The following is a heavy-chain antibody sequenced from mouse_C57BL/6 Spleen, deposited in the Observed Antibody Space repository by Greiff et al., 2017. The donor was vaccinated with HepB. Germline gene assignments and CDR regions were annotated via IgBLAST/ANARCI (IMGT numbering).Heavy chain of an antibody. CDR3: ARETYDYDAMDY. D-gene: IGHD6-5*01. CDR2: IHPNSGST. V-gene: IGHV1-64*01. Sequence: QVQLQQPGAELVKPGASVKLSCKASGYTFTSYWMHWVKQRPGQGLEWIGMIHPNSGSTNYNEKFKSKATLTVDKSSSTAYMQLSSLTSEDSAVYYCARETYDYDAMDYWGQGTSVTVSP. CDR1: GYTFTSYW. J-gene: IGHJ4*01.